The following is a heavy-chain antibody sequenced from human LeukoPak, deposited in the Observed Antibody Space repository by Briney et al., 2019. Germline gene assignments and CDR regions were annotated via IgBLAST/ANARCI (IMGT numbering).Heavy chain of an antibody. CDR1: GFTFTSYP. CDR2: IGASGDTT. V-gene: IGHV3-23*01. D-gene: IGHD3-16*01. J-gene: IGHJ4*02. Sequence: PGGSLRLSCAASGFTFTSYPMNWVRQAPGKGLEWVSTIGASGDTTYYADSGKGRFTVSRDNSKNTLFLQMNSLRAEDTAVCYCAKYRLGTRSPFDFWGQGTLVTVSS. CDR3: AKYRLGTRSPFDF.